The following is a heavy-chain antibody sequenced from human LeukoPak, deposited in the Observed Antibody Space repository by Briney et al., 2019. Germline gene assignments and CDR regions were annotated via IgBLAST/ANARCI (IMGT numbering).Heavy chain of an antibody. CDR2: VSNSGRT. V-gene: IGHV4-59*01. CDR1: GGSISSYY. CDR3: ARENDRYGRIDY. Sequence: PSETLSLTCRVSGGSISSYYWSWIRRPPGKRLQWIGYVSNSGRTDYNPSLKSRVTISIDTSRNQFSLRLRSVTAADTAVYFCARENDRYGRIDYWGQGTLVTVTS. J-gene: IGHJ4*02. D-gene: IGHD5-18*01.